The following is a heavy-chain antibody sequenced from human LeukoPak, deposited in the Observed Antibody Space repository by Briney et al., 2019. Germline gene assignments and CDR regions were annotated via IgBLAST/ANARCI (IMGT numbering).Heavy chain of an antibody. CDR3: ARGDIVVVPAAHLFDY. Sequence: PSETLSLTCAVYGGSFSGYYWSWIRQPPGKGLEWIGEINHSGSTNYNPSLKSRVTISVDTSKNQFSLKLSSVTAADTAVYYCARGDIVVVPAAHLFDYWGQGTLVTVSS. V-gene: IGHV4-34*01. J-gene: IGHJ4*02. CDR2: INHSGST. D-gene: IGHD2-2*01. CDR1: GGSFSGYY.